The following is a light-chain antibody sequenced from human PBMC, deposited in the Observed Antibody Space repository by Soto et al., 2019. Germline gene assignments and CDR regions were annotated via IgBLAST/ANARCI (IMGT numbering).Light chain of an antibody. CDR2: DAS. CDR1: QSVSSK. Sequence: EIVMTQSPATLSVSPGERATLSCRASQSVSSKLAWYQQKPGQAPRLLIYDASSRATGIPDRFSGSGSGTDFTLTISRLEPEDFAVYYCQQYGNSPITFGQGTRLEI. CDR3: QQYGNSPIT. J-gene: IGKJ5*01. V-gene: IGKV3-20*01.